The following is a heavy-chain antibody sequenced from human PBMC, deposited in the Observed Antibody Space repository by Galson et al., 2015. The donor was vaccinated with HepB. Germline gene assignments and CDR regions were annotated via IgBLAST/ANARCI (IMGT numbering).Heavy chain of an antibody. CDR3: VRGYNGFDS. CDR2: SRNKLHSYST. Sequence: SLRLSCAVSGFTFSDHYMDWVRQAPGKGLEWVGRSRNKLHSYSTEYGTSVKGRFTISRDFSKNSLLLQMNSLKTEGTAVYYCVRGYNGFDSWGQGTLVTVTS. V-gene: IGHV3-72*01. J-gene: IGHJ5*01. CDR1: GFTFSDHY. D-gene: IGHD5-24*01.